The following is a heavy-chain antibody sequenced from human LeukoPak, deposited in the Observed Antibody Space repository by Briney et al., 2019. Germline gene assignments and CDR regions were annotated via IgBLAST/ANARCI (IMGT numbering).Heavy chain of an antibody. CDR1: GYSISSGYY. J-gene: IGHJ5*02. Sequence: PSETLSLTCTVSGYSISSGYYWGWIRQPPGKGLEWIGSIYTSGSTNYNPSLKSRVTMSVDTSKDQFSLKLSSVTAADTAVYYCARGSGTTPFDPWGQGTLVTVSS. D-gene: IGHD1-1*01. CDR3: ARGSGTTPFDP. CDR2: IYTSGST. V-gene: IGHV4-38-2*02.